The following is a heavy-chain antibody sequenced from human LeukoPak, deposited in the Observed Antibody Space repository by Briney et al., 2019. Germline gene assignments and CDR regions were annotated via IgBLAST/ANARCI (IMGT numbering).Heavy chain of an antibody. Sequence: GGSLRLSCAASGFTFSSYAMHWVRQAPGKGLEWVAVISYDGSNKYYADSVKGRFTISRDNSKNTLYLQMNSLRAEDTAVYYCAREAYGRRFDPWGQGTLVTVSS. J-gene: IGHJ5*02. CDR3: AREAYGRRFDP. CDR2: ISYDGSNK. D-gene: IGHD3-10*01. CDR1: GFTFSSYA. V-gene: IGHV3-30*04.